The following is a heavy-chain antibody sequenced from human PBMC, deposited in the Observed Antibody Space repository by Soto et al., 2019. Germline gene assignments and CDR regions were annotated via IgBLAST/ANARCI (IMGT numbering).Heavy chain of an antibody. J-gene: IGHJ5*02. V-gene: IGHV3-33*01. D-gene: IGHD6-6*01. CDR1: GFTFSSYG. CDR3: ARARGIAARPGWFDP. CDR2: IWYDGSNK. Sequence: PGGSLRLSCAASGFTFSSYGMHWVRQAPGKGLEWVAVIWYDGSNKYYADSVKGRFTISRDNSKNTLYLQMNSLRAEDTAVYYCARARGIAARPGWFDPWGQGALVTVCS.